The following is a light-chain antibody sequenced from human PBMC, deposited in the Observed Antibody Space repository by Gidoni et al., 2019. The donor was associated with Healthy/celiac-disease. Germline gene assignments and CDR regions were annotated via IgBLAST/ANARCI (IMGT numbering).Light chain of an antibody. Sequence: QAVLTQPPAAYGAPGRRVPTSCTGSSSNIGAGYDVHWYQQLPGTAPKLLIYGNSNRPSGVPDRFSGSKSGTSASLAITGLQAEDEADYYCQSYDSSLSGCVVFGGGTKLTVL. J-gene: IGLJ2*01. CDR1: SSNIGAGYD. CDR2: GNS. V-gene: IGLV1-40*01. CDR3: QSYDSSLSGCVV.